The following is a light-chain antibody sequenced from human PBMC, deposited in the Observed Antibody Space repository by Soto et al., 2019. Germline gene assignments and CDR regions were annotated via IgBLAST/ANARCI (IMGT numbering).Light chain of an antibody. Sequence: EIVLTQSPGTLSLSPGEGATLSCRASQSISSSYLAWYQHNRGQAPRLLIYGASTRAAGTPDRFSGSGSGTDFTHTISRLEPEDFAVYYCQQYGSSRWTFGQGTKVEIK. CDR2: GAS. J-gene: IGKJ1*01. CDR3: QQYGSSRWT. V-gene: IGKV3-20*01. CDR1: QSISSSY.